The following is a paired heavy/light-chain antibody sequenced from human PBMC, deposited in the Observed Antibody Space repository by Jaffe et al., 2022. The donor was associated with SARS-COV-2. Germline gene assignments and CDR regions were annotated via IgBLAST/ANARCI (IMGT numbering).Light chain of an antibody. CDR3: QQSYSTPR. CDR2: AAS. CDR1: QSISSY. Sequence: DIQMTQSPSSLSASVGDRVTITCRASQSISSYLNWYQQKPGKAPKLLIYAASSLQSGVPSRFSGSGSGTDFTLTISSLQPEDFATYYCQQSYSTPRFGPGTKVDIK. J-gene: IGKJ3*01. V-gene: IGKV1-39*01.
Heavy chain of an antibody. D-gene: IGHD4-17*01. CDR1: GFTFGDYA. CDR3: TRGRSPYGDYSTPTYYYYGMDV. Sequence: EVQLVESGGGLVQPGRSLRLSCTASGFTFGDYAMSWVRQAPGKGLEWVGFIRSKAYGGTTEYAASVKGRFTISRDDSKSIAYLQMNSLKTEDTAVYYCTRGRSPYGDYSTPTYYYYGMDVWGQGTTVTVSS. V-gene: IGHV3-49*04. J-gene: IGHJ6*02. CDR2: IRSKAYGGTT.